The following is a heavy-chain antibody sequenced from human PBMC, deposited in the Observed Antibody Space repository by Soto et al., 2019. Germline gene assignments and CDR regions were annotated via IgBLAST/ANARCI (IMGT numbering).Heavy chain of an antibody. V-gene: IGHV3-23*01. CDR2: ISGSGGST. CDR1: GFTFSSYA. J-gene: IGHJ4*02. D-gene: IGHD6-19*01. Sequence: EVQLLESGGGLVQPGGSLRLSCAASGFTFSSYAMSWVRQAPGKGLEWVSAISGSGGSTYYADSVKGRFTISRDNSKNTLYRQMNSLRAEDTAVYYCAKGYGGWPRGAPVDYWGQGTLVTVSS. CDR3: AKGYGGWPRGAPVDY.